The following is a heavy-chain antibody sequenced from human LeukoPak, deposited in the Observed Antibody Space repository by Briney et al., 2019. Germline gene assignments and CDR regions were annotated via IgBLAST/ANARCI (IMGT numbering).Heavy chain of an antibody. Sequence: GGSLRLSCAASGFTFSTYNMNWVRRTPGKGLEWVSSITTSSSYMFYADSVRGRFTISRDNSKNTLYLQMNSLRAEDTAVYYCAKGYYYDSSGYYYYYWGQGTLVTVSS. CDR1: GFTFSTYN. V-gene: IGHV3-21*04. CDR2: ITTSSSYM. J-gene: IGHJ4*02. CDR3: AKGYYYDSSGYYYYY. D-gene: IGHD3-22*01.